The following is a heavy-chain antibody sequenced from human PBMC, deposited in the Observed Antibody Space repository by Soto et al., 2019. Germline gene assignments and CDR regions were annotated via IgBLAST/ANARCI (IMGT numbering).Heavy chain of an antibody. CDR1: GGTFSSYA. V-gene: IGHV1-69*13. Sequence: SVKVSCKASGGTFSSYAISWVRQAPGQGXEWMGGIIPIFGTANYAQKFQGRVTITADESTSTAYMELSSLRSEDTAVYYCANQYYYDSSGYYLGAFDIWGQGTMVTVSS. CDR2: IIPIFGTA. CDR3: ANQYYYDSSGYYLGAFDI. D-gene: IGHD3-22*01. J-gene: IGHJ3*02.